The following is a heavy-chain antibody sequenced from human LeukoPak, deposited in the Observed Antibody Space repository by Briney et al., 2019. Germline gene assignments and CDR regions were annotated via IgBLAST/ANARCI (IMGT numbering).Heavy chain of an antibody. CDR2: IWYDGSNK. V-gene: IGHV3-33*01. J-gene: IGHJ4*02. Sequence: PGGSLRLSCVASGFTFSSHGMHWVRQAPGKGLEWVAVIWYDGSNKHHADSVKGRFTISRDNSKNTLYLQMNSLRAEDTALYYCARERGSSSYGPIDYWGQGTLVTVSS. CDR1: GFTFSSHG. D-gene: IGHD6-13*01. CDR3: ARERGSSSYGPIDY.